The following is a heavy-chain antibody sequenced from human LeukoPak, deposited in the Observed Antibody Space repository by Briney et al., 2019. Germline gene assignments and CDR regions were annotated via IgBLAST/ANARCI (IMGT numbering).Heavy chain of an antibody. CDR2: ISGSGGST. V-gene: IGHV3-23*01. D-gene: IGHD3-10*01. Sequence: PGGSLRLSCAASGFTFSSYAMSWVRQAPGKGLEWVSAISGSGGSTYYADSVKGRFTISRDNSKNTLYLQMNSLRAEDTAVYYCAKVFRRFGVKKPHDYWGQGTLDTVSS. CDR1: GFTFSSYA. CDR3: AKVFRRFGVKKPHDY. J-gene: IGHJ4*02.